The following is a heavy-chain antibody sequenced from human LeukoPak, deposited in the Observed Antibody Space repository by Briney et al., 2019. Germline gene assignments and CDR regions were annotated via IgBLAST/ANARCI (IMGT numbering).Heavy chain of an antibody. Sequence: GGSLRLSCAASGFTFSSYAMSWVRQAPGKGLEWVSAISGSGGSTYYADSVKGRFTISRDNSKNTLYQQMNSLRAEDTAVYYCANRYYDSGTPWFDPWGQGTLVTVSS. V-gene: IGHV3-23*01. CDR3: ANRYYDSGTPWFDP. D-gene: IGHD3-22*01. CDR1: GFTFSSYA. CDR2: ISGSGGST. J-gene: IGHJ5*02.